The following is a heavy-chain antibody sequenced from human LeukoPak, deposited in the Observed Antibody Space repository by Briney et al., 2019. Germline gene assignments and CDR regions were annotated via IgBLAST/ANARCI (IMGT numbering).Heavy chain of an antibody. CDR2: IYTGGST. CDR1: GFSVTNYY. CDR3: ARGQGI. V-gene: IGHV3-66*01. J-gene: IGHJ4*02. Sequence: GGSLRLSCAASGFSVTNYYMYWVRQAPGKGLEWVSIIYTGGSTDYVDSVKGRFTISRDNSKNTVHLLMNTLRVEDTAVYYCARGQGIWGQGILVTVSS.